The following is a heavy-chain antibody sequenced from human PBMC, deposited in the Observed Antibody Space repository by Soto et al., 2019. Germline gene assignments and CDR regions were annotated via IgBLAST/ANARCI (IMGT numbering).Heavy chain of an antibody. CDR3: AKDTQSSNLNALDV. CDR2: ISWNSDNV. J-gene: IGHJ3*01. Sequence: EVQLVESGGGLGQPGGSLRLSCAASGFTFDDYAMHWVRHAPGKGLEWVSGISWNSDNVGYGDSVKGRFTISRVNAKNSLYLQMNGLRAEDTAFYYCAKDTQSSNLNALDVWGQGTTVTVSS. CDR1: GFTFDDYA. D-gene: IGHD6-13*01. V-gene: IGHV3-9*01.